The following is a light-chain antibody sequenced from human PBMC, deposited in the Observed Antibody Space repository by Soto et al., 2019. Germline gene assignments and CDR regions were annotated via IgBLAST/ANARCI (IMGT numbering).Light chain of an antibody. Sequence: IQLTQSPSSLSASVGDRVTITCRASRDIDSFLAWYQQRPGKAPKLLIYAASTLDSGVPSRFSGSGSGTDFTLTISSLQPEAFATYYCQQVNSFPRAFGQGTKVETK. CDR1: RDIDSF. V-gene: IGKV1-9*01. J-gene: IGKJ1*01. CDR2: AAS. CDR3: QQVNSFPRA.